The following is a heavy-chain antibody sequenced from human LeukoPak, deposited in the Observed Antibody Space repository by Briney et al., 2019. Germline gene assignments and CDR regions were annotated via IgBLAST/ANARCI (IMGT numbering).Heavy chain of an antibody. CDR1: GGSINNYH. D-gene: IGHD3-10*01. Sequence: SETLSLTCSVSGGSINNYHWSWIRQSPGEGLEWIGFIHYTGTTNYNPSLKSRVTISVDTSKSHFSLKLTSVTAADTAVYYCVRHDYYGSLNWFDPWGQGTLITVSS. V-gene: IGHV4-59*08. J-gene: IGHJ5*02. CDR3: VRHDYYGSLNWFDP. CDR2: IHYTGTT.